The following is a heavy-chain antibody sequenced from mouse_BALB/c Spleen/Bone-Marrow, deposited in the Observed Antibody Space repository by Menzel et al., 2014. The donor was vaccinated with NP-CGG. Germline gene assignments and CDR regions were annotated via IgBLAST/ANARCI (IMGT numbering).Heavy chain of an antibody. D-gene: IGHD2-10*01. Sequence: EVKLMESGPELEKPGASVKISCKASGYSFTGYNMNWVKQSNGKSLEWIGNIDPYYGGTSYNQKSKGKATLTVDKSSSTAYMQLKSLTSEDSAVYYCARGGAYYPFAYWGQGTLVTVSA. CDR3: ARGGAYYPFAY. J-gene: IGHJ3*01. CDR2: IDPYYGGT. CDR1: GYSFTGYN. V-gene: IGHV1-39*01.